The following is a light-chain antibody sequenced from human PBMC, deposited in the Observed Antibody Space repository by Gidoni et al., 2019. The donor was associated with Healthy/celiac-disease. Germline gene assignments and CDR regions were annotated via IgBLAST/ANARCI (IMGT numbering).Light chain of an antibody. J-gene: IGKJ4*01. Sequence: DIVLTQSPATLSLSPGERATLSCSASQSASSYLAWYQQKPGQAPRLLIYDASNRATGIPARFSGSGSGTDFTLTISSLEPEDFAVYYCQQRSNWLTFGGGTKVEIK. CDR2: DAS. CDR1: QSASSY. V-gene: IGKV3-11*01. CDR3: QQRSNWLT.